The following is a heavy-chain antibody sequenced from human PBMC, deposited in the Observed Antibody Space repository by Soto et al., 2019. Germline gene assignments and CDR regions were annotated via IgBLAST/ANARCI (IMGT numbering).Heavy chain of an antibody. CDR3: AIVPRQLYSSRPIYHYYGMDV. J-gene: IGHJ6*02. CDR2: TYYRSKWYN. Sequence: PSQTLSLTCAISGDSVSSNSAAWNWIRQSPSRGLEWLGRTYYRSKWYNDYAVSVKSRITINPDTSKNKFSLQLNSVTPEVTAVYYFAIVPRQLYSSRPIYHYYGMDVWGQGTTVTVSS. CDR1: GDSVSSNSAA. V-gene: IGHV6-1*01. D-gene: IGHD6-13*01.